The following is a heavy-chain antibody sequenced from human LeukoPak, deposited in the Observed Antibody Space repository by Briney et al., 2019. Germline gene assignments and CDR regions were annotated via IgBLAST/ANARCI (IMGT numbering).Heavy chain of an antibody. D-gene: IGHD5-12*01. Sequence: PGGSLRLSCAASGFMFRDAAMTWVRQAPGKGLEWVSLIASSGVNTYYADSVRGRFTISRDNSKNTLSLQMNSLRVEDTAIYYCARDIELSTWGLGTLVTVSS. J-gene: IGHJ3*01. CDR1: GFMFRDAA. CDR2: IASSGVNT. CDR3: ARDIELST. V-gene: IGHV3-23*01.